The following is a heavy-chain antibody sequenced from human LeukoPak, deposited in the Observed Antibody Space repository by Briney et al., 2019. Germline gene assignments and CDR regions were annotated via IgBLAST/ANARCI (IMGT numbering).Heavy chain of an antibody. V-gene: IGHV3-53*01. CDR1: GFTANNNY. CDR3: ARDSSLSGFLY. J-gene: IGHJ4*02. CDR2: IYSGGSA. Sequence: PGGSLRLSCAASGFTANNNYVSWVRQAPGKSLQWVSLIYSGGSAYYEDSVKGRFTISRDSSKNMVFLQMNSLRAEDTAVYYCARDSSLSGFLYWGQGTLVTVSS. D-gene: IGHD3-22*01.